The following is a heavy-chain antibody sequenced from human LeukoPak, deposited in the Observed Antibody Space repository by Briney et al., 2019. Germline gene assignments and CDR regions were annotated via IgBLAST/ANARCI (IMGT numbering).Heavy chain of an antibody. CDR2: ITDDGST. V-gene: IGHV4-39*01. D-gene: IGHD3/OR15-3a*01. Sequence: SETLSLTCIVSGGYISSSSYYWGWIRQPPGKGLEWIGSITDDGSTSYDPSLKSRVTMSVDTSKNQFSLKLSSVTAADTAVYYCAMYRGLTMFDYWGQGTLVTVSS. J-gene: IGHJ4*02. CDR1: GGYISSSSYY. CDR3: AMYRGLTMFDY.